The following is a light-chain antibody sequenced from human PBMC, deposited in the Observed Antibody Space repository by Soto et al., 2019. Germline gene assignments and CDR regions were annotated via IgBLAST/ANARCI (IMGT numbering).Light chain of an antibody. CDR1: QSVSTK. J-gene: IGKJ5*01. V-gene: IGKV3D-15*01. CDR2: GAS. CDR3: QQYDDWPPIT. Sequence: ETVMTQSPATLSVSPGERATLSCRASQSVSTKLAWYQQKPGQAPRLLIYGASTRATGIPARFSGSASGTEFTLTVSSLQSEDFAVYYCQQYDDWPPITFGQGTRLEIK.